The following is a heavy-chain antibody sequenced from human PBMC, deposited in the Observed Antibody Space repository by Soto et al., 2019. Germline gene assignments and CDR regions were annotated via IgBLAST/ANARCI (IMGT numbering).Heavy chain of an antibody. CDR3: AKDLVLYSSSSPHYFDY. D-gene: IGHD6-6*01. Sequence: GGSLRLSCAASGFAFSTYAMSWVRQAPGKGLECISIISGSGGSTYYADSVKGRFRISRDNSKNTLYLQMNSLRAEDSATYYCAKDLVLYSSSSPHYFDYWGQGSLVTVSS. J-gene: IGHJ4*02. V-gene: IGHV3-23*01. CDR2: ISGSGGST. CDR1: GFAFSTYA.